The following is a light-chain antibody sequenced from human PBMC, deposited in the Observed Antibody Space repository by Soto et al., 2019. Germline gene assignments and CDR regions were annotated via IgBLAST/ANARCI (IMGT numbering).Light chain of an antibody. CDR2: GAS. CDR3: QQYSSPPPWT. CDR1: QSVSNNY. Sequence: LTHSHVHLSLYPGERATLSCKAIQSVSNNYLAWYHQKPGQAPSLLIYGASNRVTGSPERFSGSGSGTDFTLTISSIVPEDFAVYYCQQYSSPPPWTFGQGTKVDI. J-gene: IGKJ1*01. V-gene: IGKV3-20*01.